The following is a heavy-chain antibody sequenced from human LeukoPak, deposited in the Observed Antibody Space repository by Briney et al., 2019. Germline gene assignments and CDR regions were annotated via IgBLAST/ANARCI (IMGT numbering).Heavy chain of an antibody. V-gene: IGHV4-34*01. J-gene: IGHJ3*02. Sequence: SETLSLTCAVYGGSFSGYYWSWIRQPPGKGLEWIGETNHSGSTNYNPSLKSRVTISVDTSKNQFSLQLSSVTAADTAVYYCARVTDSSGYYYYYAFDIWGQGTMVTVSS. CDR3: ARVTDSSGYYYYYAFDI. CDR2: TNHSGST. D-gene: IGHD3-22*01. CDR1: GGSFSGYY.